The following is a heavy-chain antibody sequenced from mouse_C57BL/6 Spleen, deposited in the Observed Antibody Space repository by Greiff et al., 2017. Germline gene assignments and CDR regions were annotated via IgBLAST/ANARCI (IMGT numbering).Heavy chain of an antibody. Sequence: VKLQQPGTELVKPGASVKLSCKASGFTFNSYWMHWVKQRPGQGLEWIGNLNPSNGGTNYNEKFKSKATLTVYKSSKTAYMQLSSLTSEDSAVYYGARGYCGEGWYFDVWGTGTTVTVSS. CDR3: ARGYCGEGWYFDV. J-gene: IGHJ1*03. CDR1: GFTFNSYW. V-gene: IGHV1-53*01. CDR2: LNPSNGGT.